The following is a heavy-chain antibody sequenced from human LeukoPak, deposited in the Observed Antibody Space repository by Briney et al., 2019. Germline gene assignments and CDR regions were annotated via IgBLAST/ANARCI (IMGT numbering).Heavy chain of an antibody. D-gene: IGHD2-2*01. CDR1: GYNFIGYY. CDR3: ARRIRTRGDFDS. CDR2: VNPNSGDP. Sequence: GASVKVSCQTSGYNFIGYYIHWVRQAPGQGLEWMGWVNPNSGDPNYSPRFKGRVSMTRDTSITTAYMELTSLTSDDTAIYYCARRIRTRGDFDSWGKGTLVTVSS. V-gene: IGHV1-2*02. J-gene: IGHJ4*02.